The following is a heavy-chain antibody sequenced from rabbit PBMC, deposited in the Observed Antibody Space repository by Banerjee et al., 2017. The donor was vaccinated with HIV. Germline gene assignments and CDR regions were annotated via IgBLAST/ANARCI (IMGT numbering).Heavy chain of an antibody. CDR3: ARDNRL. Sequence: QSLEESGGDLVKPGASLTLTCKASGFDFSSGYDMCWVRQAPGKGLEWIACIWTGSTDSTFYASWAKGRFTISRTSSTTVTLQVTSLTAADTATYFCARDNRLWGPGTLVTVS. V-gene: IGHV1S40*01. D-gene: IGHD4-1*01. J-gene: IGHJ6*01. CDR2: IWTGSTDST. CDR1: GFDFSSGYD.